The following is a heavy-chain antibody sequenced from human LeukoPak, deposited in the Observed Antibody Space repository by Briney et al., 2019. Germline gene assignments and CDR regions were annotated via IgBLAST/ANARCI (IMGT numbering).Heavy chain of an antibody. Sequence: PGGSLSLSCAASVFTFSSYAMSWVHQAPGKGLEWVSAISGSGGSTYYADSVKGRFTISRDNSKNTLYLQMNSLRAEDTAVYYCAKDRSSLPAFDYWGQGTLVTVSS. CDR2: ISGSGGST. J-gene: IGHJ4*02. V-gene: IGHV3-23*01. CDR3: AKDRSSLPAFDY. D-gene: IGHD6-13*01. CDR1: VFTFSSYA.